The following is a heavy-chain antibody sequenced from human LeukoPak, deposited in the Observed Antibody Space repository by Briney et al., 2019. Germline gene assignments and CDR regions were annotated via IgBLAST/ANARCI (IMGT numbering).Heavy chain of an antibody. CDR2: IRSNAYGGTT. CDR3: TRLFQGWSYYYGMDA. V-gene: IGHV3-49*04. D-gene: IGHD6-19*01. Sequence: GGSLRLSCTASGFTFGDYAMSWVRQAPGKGLEWVGFIRSNAYGGTTEYAASVKGRFTISRDDSKSIAYLQMNSLKTEDTAVYYCTRLFQGWSYYYGMDAWGKGTTVTVSS. J-gene: IGHJ6*04. CDR1: GFTFGDYA.